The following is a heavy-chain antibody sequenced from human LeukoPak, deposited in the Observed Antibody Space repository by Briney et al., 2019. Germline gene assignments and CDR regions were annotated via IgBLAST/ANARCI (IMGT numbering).Heavy chain of an antibody. V-gene: IGHV1-18*01. CDR2: ISAYNGNT. CDR1: GYTFTSYG. D-gene: IGHD3-9*01. J-gene: IGHJ4*02. Sequence: ASVMVSCKASGYTFTSYGISWVRQAPGQGLEWMGWISAYNGNTNYAQKLQGRVTMTTDTSTSTAYMELRSLRSDDTAVYYCARGVRYFDWLLSQNFDYWGQGTLVTVSS. CDR3: ARGVRYFDWLLSQNFDY.